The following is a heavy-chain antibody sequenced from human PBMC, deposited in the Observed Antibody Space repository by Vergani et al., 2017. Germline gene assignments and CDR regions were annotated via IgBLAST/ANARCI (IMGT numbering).Heavy chain of an antibody. D-gene: IGHD2-8*01. V-gene: IGHV3-23*01. Sequence: EVQLLESGGGLVQPGGSLRLSCAASGFTFSSYAMSWVRQAPGKGLEWVSAISGSGGSTYYADSVKGRFTISRDNSKNTLYLQKNSLRAEDTAVYYCAKGSSFYCTNGVCYYDYWGQGTLVTVSS. CDR1: GFTFSSYA. CDR2: ISGSGGST. CDR3: AKGSSFYCTNGVCYYDY. J-gene: IGHJ4*02.